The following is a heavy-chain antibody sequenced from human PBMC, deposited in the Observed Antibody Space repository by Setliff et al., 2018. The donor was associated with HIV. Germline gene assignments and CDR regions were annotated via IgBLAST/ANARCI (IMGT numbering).Heavy chain of an antibody. V-gene: IGHV1-46*01. CDR2: INPSGGST. Sequence: GASVKVSCKASGYTFTSYYMRWVRQAPGQGLEWMGIINPSGGSTSYAQKFQGRVTMTRDTSTSTVYMELSSLRSEDTAVYYCARAPLAIVGATTIDYWGQGTLVTVSS. D-gene: IGHD1-26*01. J-gene: IGHJ4*02. CDR3: ARAPLAIVGATTIDY. CDR1: GYTFTSYY.